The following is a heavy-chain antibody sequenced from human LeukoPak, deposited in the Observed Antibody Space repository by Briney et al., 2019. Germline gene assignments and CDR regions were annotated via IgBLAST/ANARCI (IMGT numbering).Heavy chain of an antibody. CDR1: GFTFSSYA. V-gene: IGHV3-30-3*01. J-gene: IGHJ4*02. CDR3: ARDLDHYFDY. CDR2: ISYDGSNK. Sequence: GGSLRLSCAASGFTFSSYAMHWVRQAPGKGLEWVAVISYDGSNKYYADSVKGRFTISRDNSKNTLYLQMNSLRAEDTAVYYCARDLDHYFDYWGQGTLVTVSS.